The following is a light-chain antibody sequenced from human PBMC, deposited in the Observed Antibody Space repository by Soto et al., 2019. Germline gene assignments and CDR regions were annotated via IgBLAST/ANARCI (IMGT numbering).Light chain of an antibody. CDR2: GAS. CDR3: QQYGSSPPALT. V-gene: IGKV3-20*01. J-gene: IGKJ3*01. Sequence: EIVLTQSPGTLSLSPGERATLSCRASQSVSSSYLAWYQQKPGQAPRLLIYGASSRATGIPDRFSGSGSGTDFTLTISRLEPEDFAVYYWQQYGSSPPALTFGPGTKVDIK. CDR1: QSVSSSY.